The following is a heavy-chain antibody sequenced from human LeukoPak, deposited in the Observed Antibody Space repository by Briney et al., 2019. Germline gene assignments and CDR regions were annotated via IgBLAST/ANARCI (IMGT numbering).Heavy chain of an antibody. D-gene: IGHD6-13*01. CDR1: GFTFEDHG. CDR3: AKDRQQLAQGAFDI. J-gene: IGHJ3*02. Sequence: GGSLRLSCATSGFTFEDHGLSWVRQAPGKGLEWVSGINWNSGSKRYAASVKGRFTISRDNSKSTLYLQMNSLRAEDTAVYYCAKDRQQLAQGAFDIWGQGTMVTVSS. CDR2: INWNSGSK. V-gene: IGHV3-20*04.